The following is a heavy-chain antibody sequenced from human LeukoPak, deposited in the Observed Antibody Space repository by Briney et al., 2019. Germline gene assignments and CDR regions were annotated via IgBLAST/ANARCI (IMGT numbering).Heavy chain of an antibody. D-gene: IGHD3-22*01. CDR1: GFTFDDYA. J-gene: IGHJ4*02. V-gene: IGHV3-9*01. CDR3: KKPPRNNYDSRGYYDY. Sequence: GGSLRLSCAASGFTFDDYAMHWVRQAPGKGLEWVSGISWNSGSIGYADSVKGRFTISRDNAKNSLYLQMNSLRAEDTALYYCKKPPRNNYDSRGYYDYGGKETLVTFSP. CDR2: ISWNSGSI.